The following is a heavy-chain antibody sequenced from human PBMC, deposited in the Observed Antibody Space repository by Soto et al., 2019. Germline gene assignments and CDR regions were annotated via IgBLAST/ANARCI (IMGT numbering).Heavy chain of an antibody. D-gene: IGHD5-18*01. Sequence: GGSLRLSCAASGFTVSSNYMSWVRQAPGKGLEWVSVIYSGGSTYYADSVKGRFTISRDNSKNTLYLQMNSLRAEDTAVYYCAKEAAYSYGYYNWFDPWGQGTLVTVSS. CDR1: GFTVSSNY. J-gene: IGHJ5*02. V-gene: IGHV3-53*01. CDR2: IYSGGST. CDR3: AKEAAYSYGYYNWFDP.